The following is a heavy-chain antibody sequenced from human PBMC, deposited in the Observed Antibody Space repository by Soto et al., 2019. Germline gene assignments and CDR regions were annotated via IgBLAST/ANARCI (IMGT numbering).Heavy chain of an antibody. J-gene: IGHJ5*02. CDR1: GGSVGYISYS. V-gene: IGHV4-39*01. D-gene: IGHD2-21*02. CDR3: ARHKSGSDLLDP. Sequence: PSETLSLTCTVSGGSVGYISYSWGLIRQPPGKGLQWIGCMFYSGPTYYNPSLKNRVTLSVDTSNNEFSLKLVSVTAPDTAVYYCARHKSGSDLLDPWGQGTLVTVSS. CDR2: MFYSGPT.